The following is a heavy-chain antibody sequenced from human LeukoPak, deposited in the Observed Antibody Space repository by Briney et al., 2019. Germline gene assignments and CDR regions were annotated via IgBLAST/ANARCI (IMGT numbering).Heavy chain of an antibody. CDR1: GGSISSSTYY. V-gene: IGHV4-39*07. J-gene: IGHJ5*02. Sequence: SETLSLTCTVSGGSISSSTYYWGWIRQPPGKGLEWIGSIYHTGSTYYNPSLKSRITISVDTSKNQFSLKLSSVTAADTAVYYCAREQRSGQNNWFDPWGQGTLVTVSS. CDR3: AREQRSGQNNWFDP. CDR2: IYHTGST. D-gene: IGHD3-10*01.